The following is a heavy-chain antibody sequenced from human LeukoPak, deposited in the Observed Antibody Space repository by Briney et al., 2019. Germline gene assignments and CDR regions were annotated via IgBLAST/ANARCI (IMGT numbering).Heavy chain of an antibody. V-gene: IGHV4-59*01. CDR3: ARVGGEYVWGSYRYALDY. D-gene: IGHD3-16*02. Sequence: SETLSLTCTVSGGSLSSYYWSWIRQPPGKGLEWIGYIYYSGSTNYNPSLKSRVTISVDTSKNQFSLKLSSVTAADTAVYYCARVGGEYVWGSYRYALDYWGQGTLVTVSS. J-gene: IGHJ4*02. CDR2: IYYSGST. CDR1: GGSLSSYY.